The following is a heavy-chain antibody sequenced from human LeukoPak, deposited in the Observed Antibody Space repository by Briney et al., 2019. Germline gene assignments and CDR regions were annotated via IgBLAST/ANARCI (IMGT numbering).Heavy chain of an antibody. J-gene: IGHJ4*02. CDR3: ARGHYYDSSGYDY. Sequence: PGGSLRLSCAASGFTFSSYSMNWVHQAPGKGLEWVSYISSSSSTIYSADSVKGRFTISRDNPKNSLYLQMNSLRAEDTAVYYCARGHYYDSSGYDYWGQGTLVTVSS. CDR2: ISSSSSTI. V-gene: IGHV3-48*04. D-gene: IGHD3-22*01. CDR1: GFTFSSYS.